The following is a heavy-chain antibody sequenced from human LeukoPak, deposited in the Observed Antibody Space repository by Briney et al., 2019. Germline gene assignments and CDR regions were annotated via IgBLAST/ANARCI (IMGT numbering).Heavy chain of an antibody. J-gene: IGHJ4*02. Sequence: ASETLSLTCTVSGGSINTYFWSWIRQPPGKGLEWIGYIYYSGSTNYNPSLKSRVTISIDTSKNQFSLKLSSVTAADTAVYYCAKGEGDYWGQGTLVTVSS. V-gene: IGHV4-59*01. CDR2: IYYSGST. D-gene: IGHD2-21*01. CDR1: GGSINTYF. CDR3: AKGEGDY.